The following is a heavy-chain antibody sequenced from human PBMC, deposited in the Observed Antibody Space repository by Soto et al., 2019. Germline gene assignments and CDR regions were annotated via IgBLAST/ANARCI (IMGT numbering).Heavy chain of an antibody. D-gene: IGHD3-9*01. CDR1: GGSVSSGSYY. CDR2: IYYSGST. J-gene: IGHJ4*02. V-gene: IGHV4-61*01. CDR3: ARVLTRPKYYDILTGPHLYYFDY. Sequence: SETLSLTCTVSGGSVSSGSYYWSWIRQPPGKGLEWIGYIYYSGSTNYNPSLKSRVTISVDTSKNQFSPKLSSVTAADTAVYYCARVLTRPKYYDILTGPHLYYFDYWGQGTLVTVSS.